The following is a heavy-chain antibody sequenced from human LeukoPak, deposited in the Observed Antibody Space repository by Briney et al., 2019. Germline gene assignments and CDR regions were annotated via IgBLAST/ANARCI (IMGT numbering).Heavy chain of an antibody. J-gene: IGHJ4*02. Sequence: PGGSLRPSCAASGFTFSSYSMNWVRQAPGKGLEWVSYISSGSSTIYYADSVKGRFTISRDNAKTSLYLQMNSLRDEDTAVYYCARGLLYSGTYVDYWGQGTLVTVSS. CDR2: ISSGSSTI. CDR1: GFTFSSYS. D-gene: IGHD1-26*01. CDR3: ARGLLYSGTYVDY. V-gene: IGHV3-48*02.